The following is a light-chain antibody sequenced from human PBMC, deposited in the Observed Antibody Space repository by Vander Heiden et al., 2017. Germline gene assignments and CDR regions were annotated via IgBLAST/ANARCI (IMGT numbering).Light chain of an antibody. J-gene: IGKJ2*01. V-gene: IGKV1-33*01. Sequence: DIQMTQSPSPLSASVGDRVTITCQASQDISNHLNWYQQKPGKAPKVLIYDASNLETGVPSRVSGSGSGAYFTFTISSLEPEDIGTYYCQQYADVPYTFGQGTKLEIK. CDR3: QQYADVPYT. CDR2: DAS. CDR1: QDISNH.